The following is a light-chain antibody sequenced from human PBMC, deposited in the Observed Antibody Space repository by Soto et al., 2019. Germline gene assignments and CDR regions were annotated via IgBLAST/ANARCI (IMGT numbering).Light chain of an antibody. CDR1: SSDAGSYNL. CDR3: CSYAGSSNVV. J-gene: IGLJ2*01. CDR2: EVS. Sequence: QSVLTQPASVSGSPGQSITISCTGTSSDAGSYNLVSWYQQHPGKAPKLMIYEVSKRPSGVSNRFSGSKSGNTASLTISGLQAEDEADYYCCSYAGSSNVVFGGGTKLTVL. V-gene: IGLV2-23*02.